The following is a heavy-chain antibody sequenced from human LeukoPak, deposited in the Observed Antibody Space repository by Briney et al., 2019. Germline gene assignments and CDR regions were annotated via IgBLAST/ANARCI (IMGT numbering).Heavy chain of an antibody. D-gene: IGHD1-1*01. CDR3: AVQLERRRVLDY. V-gene: IGHV3-30*02. CDR2: IWYDGSQK. Sequence: PGGSLRLSCAASGFTFSNYGMHWVRQAPGKGLEWVAIIWYDGSQKYYADSVKGRFTISRDNPKNTLYLQMNSLRDTAVYFCAVQLERRRVLDYWGQGTLVTVSS. CDR1: GFTFSNYG. J-gene: IGHJ4*02.